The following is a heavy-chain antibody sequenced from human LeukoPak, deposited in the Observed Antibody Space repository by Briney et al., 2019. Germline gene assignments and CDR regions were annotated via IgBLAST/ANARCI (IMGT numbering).Heavy chain of an antibody. CDR2: IGGRGDAS. CDR1: GFSFRNFA. V-gene: IGHV3-23*01. D-gene: IGHD3-16*01. Sequence: GGSLRLSCGASGFSFRNFAMSWVRQAPGKGLEWVPLIGGRGDASYYADSVKGRFTISRDNSKNTLFLQMSSLRAEDTAVYYCAKGRGSGTWAKEYWGQGTLVTVSS. CDR3: AKGRGSGTWAKEY. J-gene: IGHJ4*02.